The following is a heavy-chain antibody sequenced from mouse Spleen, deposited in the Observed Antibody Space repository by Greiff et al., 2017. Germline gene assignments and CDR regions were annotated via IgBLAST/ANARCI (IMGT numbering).Heavy chain of an antibody. J-gene: IGHJ4*01. V-gene: IGHV1-63*01. Sequence: QVQLKESGAELVRPGTSVKMSCKASGYTFTNYWIGWAKQRPGHGLEWIGDIYPGGGYTNYNEKFKGKATLTADKSSSTAYMQFSSLTSEDSAIYYCAREGKLTGSYAMDYWGQGTSVTVSS. CDR3: AREGKLTGSYAMDY. D-gene: IGHD4-1*01. CDR2: IYPGGGYT. CDR1: GYTFTNYW.